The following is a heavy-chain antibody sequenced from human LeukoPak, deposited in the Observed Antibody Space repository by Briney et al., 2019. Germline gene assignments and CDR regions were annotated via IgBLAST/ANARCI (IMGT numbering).Heavy chain of an antibody. J-gene: IGHJ5*02. CDR2: IYTSGST. CDR3: ARRSSNRVDP. V-gene: IGHV4-61*02. D-gene: IGHD6-6*01. CDR1: GGSISSGSYY. Sequence: KSSETLSLTCTVSGGSISSGSYYWSWIRQPAGKGLEWIGRIYTSGSTNYNPSLKSRVTISVDTSKNQFSLKLSSVTAADTAVYYCARRSSNRVDPWGQGTLVTVSS.